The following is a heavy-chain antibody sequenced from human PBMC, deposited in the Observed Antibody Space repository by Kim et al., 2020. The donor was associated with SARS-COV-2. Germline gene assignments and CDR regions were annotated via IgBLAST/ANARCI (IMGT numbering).Heavy chain of an antibody. V-gene: IGHV3-23*01. CDR3: AKGGPIVVYFDY. J-gene: IGHJ4*02. Sequence: GGSLRLSCAASGFTFSSYAMSWVRQAPGKGLEWVSAISGNGGSTYYADSLKGRFTISRDNSQNTLYLQMNSLRAEDTAVYYCAKGGPIVVYFDYWGQGTLVTVSS. D-gene: IGHD2-21*01. CDR1: GFTFSSYA. CDR2: ISGNGGST.